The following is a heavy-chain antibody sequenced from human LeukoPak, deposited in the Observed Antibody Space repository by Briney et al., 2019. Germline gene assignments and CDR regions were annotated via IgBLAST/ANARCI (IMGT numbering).Heavy chain of an antibody. Sequence: ASVTVSCKASGYTLTSYGINWMRQAPGQGLEWMGWISTQSGNTNYAQKVQGRLTLTTDRSTNTAYMELRSLRSDDTAVYYCARGAYGDKWGQGTMVTVSS. CDR3: ARGAYGDK. CDR1: GYTLTSYG. V-gene: IGHV1-18*01. CDR2: ISTQSGNT. J-gene: IGHJ4*02. D-gene: IGHD4-17*01.